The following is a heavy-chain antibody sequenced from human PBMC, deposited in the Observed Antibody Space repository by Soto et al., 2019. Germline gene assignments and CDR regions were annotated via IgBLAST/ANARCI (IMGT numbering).Heavy chain of an antibody. CDR2: ISGSGSST. J-gene: IGHJ4*02. Sequence: EVQLLESGGGLVEPGGSRRLSCAASGFTFSSYTMSWVRQAPGKGLEWVSTISGSGSSTYSADSVKGRFTISRNNSKNSLYLQMNSLRVEGPAIYYCAKAWGIDYWGQGTLVTVSS. CDR1: GFTFSSYT. D-gene: IGHD7-27*01. V-gene: IGHV3-23*01. CDR3: AKAWGIDY.